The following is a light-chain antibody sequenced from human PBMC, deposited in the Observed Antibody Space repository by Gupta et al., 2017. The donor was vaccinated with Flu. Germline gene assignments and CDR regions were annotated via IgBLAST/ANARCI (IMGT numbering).Light chain of an antibody. V-gene: IGKV3-15*01. CDR2: GAS. CDR1: QSVSSN. J-gene: IGKJ1*01. Sequence: PATLSVSPGERATLSCRASQSVSSNLAWYQQKPGQAPRLLIYGASTRATGIPARFSGSGSGTEFTLTISSLQSEDFAVYYCQQYNNWRLTFGQGTKVEIK. CDR3: QQYNNWRLT.